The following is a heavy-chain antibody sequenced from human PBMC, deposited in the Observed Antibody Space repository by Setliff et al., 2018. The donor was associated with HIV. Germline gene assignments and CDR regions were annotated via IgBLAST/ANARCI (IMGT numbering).Heavy chain of an antibody. CDR3: ARGLQSFGGVILSPLDY. CDR2: IKNSGST. D-gene: IGHD3-16*01. J-gene: IGHJ4*02. CDR1: GGSFSGYY. Sequence: SETLSLTCGVYGGSFSGYYWSWIRQPPGKGLEWIGEIKNSGSTNYNPSLKSRVTISVDTSKNQFSLKVSSVTAADTAVYYCARGLQSFGGVILSPLDYWGQGSLVTVSS. V-gene: IGHV4-34*01.